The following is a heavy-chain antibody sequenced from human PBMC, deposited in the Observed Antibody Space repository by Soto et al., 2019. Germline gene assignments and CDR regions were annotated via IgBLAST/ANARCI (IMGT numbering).Heavy chain of an antibody. D-gene: IGHD3-10*02. CDR2: IIPIFGTA. Sequence: QVQLVQSGAEVKTPGSSVKVSCKASGGIFTRYDIRWVRQAPVQGLDWMGAIIPIFGTANYAQKCQGRVTITADATPSTAYMELSILRSEDTAMYYCAINEGRDVSTFDYWGQGTLVTVSS. V-gene: IGHV1-69*01. CDR1: GGIFTRYD. CDR3: AINEGRDVSTFDY. J-gene: IGHJ4*02.